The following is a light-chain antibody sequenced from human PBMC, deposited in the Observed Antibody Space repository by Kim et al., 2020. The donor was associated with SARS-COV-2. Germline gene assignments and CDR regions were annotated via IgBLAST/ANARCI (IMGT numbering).Light chain of an antibody. V-gene: IGKV1-39*01. CDR1: QSISNY. CDR3: QQSYSTPQLT. CDR2: AAS. J-gene: IGKJ4*01. Sequence: DIQMTQSPSSLSASVGDRVTITCRPSQSISNYLNWYQQKPGKAPKLLIYAASSLQSGVPSRFSGSGSGTDFTFTISSLQPEDFATYYCQQSYSTPQLTFGGGTKVDIK.